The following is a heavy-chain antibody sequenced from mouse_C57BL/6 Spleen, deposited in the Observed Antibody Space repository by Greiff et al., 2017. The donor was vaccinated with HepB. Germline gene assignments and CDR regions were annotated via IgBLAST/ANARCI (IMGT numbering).Heavy chain of an antibody. CDR3: TTGVGTHY. V-gene: IGHV14-4*01. Sequence: EVKVEESGAELVRPGASVKLSCTASGFNIKDDYMHWVKQRPEQGLEWIGWIDPENGDTEYASKFQGKATITADTSSNTAYLQLSSLTSEDTAVYYCTTGVGTHYWAQGTTLTVSS. J-gene: IGHJ2*01. CDR2: IDPENGDT. D-gene: IGHD1-1*02. CDR1: GFNIKDDY.